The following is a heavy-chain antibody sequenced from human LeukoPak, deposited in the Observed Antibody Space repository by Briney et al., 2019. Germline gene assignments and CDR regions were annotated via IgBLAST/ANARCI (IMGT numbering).Heavy chain of an antibody. CDR1: GYTFTSYH. V-gene: IGHV1-46*01. CDR2: INPSGGSP. J-gene: IGHJ4*02. CDR3: ASLYGTMAGGEIDY. D-gene: IGHD3-10*02. Sequence: ASVKVSCKASGYTFTSYHLHWVRQAPGQGLEWMGIINPSGGSPNYAQKFQGRVTMTRDMSTSTVNMELSSLRSEDTAVYYCASLYGTMAGGEIDYWGQGTLVTVSS.